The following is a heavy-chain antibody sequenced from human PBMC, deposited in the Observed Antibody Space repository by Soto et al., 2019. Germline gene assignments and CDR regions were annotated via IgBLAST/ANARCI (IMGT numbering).Heavy chain of an antibody. Sequence: GGSLRLSCAASGFTFKNFAMHWVRQAPGKGLEWVAMIWYDAIGKYYADSVKGRFTISRDHSKNTLSLQMDSLRAEDTAVYYCARDWHPGRLADWGQGTPVTVSS. J-gene: IGHJ1*01. V-gene: IGHV3-33*01. CDR1: GFTFKNFA. D-gene: IGHD2-8*02. CDR3: ARDWHPGRLAD. CDR2: IWYDAIGK.